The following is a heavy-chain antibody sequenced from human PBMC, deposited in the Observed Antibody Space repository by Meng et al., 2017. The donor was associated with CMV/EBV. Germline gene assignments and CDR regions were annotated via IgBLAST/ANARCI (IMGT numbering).Heavy chain of an antibody. CDR3: ARDRSGDGVHFDY. J-gene: IGHJ4*02. CDR1: GFTFRNYA. V-gene: IGHV3-64*02. D-gene: IGHD3-3*01. CDR2: ISSNRSNT. Sequence: GESLKISCAASGFTFRNYAMHWVRQAPGKGLQYVSAISSNRSNTYYADSVKGRFTISRDNSKNTLYLQMGSLRAEDMAVYYCARDRSGDGVHFDYWGQGTLVTVSS.